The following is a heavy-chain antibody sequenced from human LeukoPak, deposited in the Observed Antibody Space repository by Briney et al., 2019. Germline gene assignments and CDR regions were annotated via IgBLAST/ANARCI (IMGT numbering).Heavy chain of an antibody. D-gene: IGHD4-17*01. V-gene: IGHV4-59*12. CDR1: GGSISSYY. Sequence: SETLSLTCTVSGGSISSYYWSWIRQPPGKGLEWIGYIYYSGSTNYNPSLKSRVTISVDTSKNQFSLKLSSVTAADTAVYYCARDPHGDPYYFDYWGQGTLVTVSS. CDR2: IYYSGST. CDR3: ARDPHGDPYYFDY. J-gene: IGHJ4*02.